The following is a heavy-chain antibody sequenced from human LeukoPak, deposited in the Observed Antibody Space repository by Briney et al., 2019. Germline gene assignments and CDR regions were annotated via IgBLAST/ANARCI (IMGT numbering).Heavy chain of an antibody. J-gene: IGHJ1*01. D-gene: IGHD2-2*01. CDR1: GGSFSGYY. Sequence: SETLSLTCAVYGGSFSGYYWSWIRQPPGKGLEWIGEINHSGSTNYNPSLKSRVTISVDTSKNQFSLKLSSVTAADTAVYYCARSGYCSSTSCYRGYFQHWGQGTLVTVSS. V-gene: IGHV4-34*01. CDR2: INHSGST. CDR3: ARSGYCSSTSCYRGYFQH.